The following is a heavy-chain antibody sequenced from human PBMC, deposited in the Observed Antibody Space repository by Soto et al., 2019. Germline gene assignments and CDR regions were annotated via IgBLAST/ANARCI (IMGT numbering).Heavy chain of an antibody. J-gene: IGHJ5*02. Sequence: ASVKVSCKASGGTFSSYAISWVRQAPGQGLEWMGGIIPIFGTANYAQKFQGRVTITADESTSTAYTELSSLRSEDTAVYYCAILHPMTTVTTDRSDWFDPWGQGTLVTVSS. CDR2: IIPIFGTA. D-gene: IGHD4-4*01. V-gene: IGHV1-69*13. CDR3: AILHPMTTVTTDRSDWFDP. CDR1: GGTFSSYA.